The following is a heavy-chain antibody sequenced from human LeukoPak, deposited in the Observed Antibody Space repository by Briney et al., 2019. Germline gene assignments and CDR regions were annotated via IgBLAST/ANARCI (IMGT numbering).Heavy chain of an antibody. CDR2: ISTYDDNI. J-gene: IGHJ4*02. V-gene: IGHV1-18*01. D-gene: IGHD3-9*01. CDR1: GYTFTTYT. CDR3: ARETYSNILTGTDY. Sequence: GASVKLSCNASGYTFTTYTLSWVRHPPGQGLEWLGWISTYDDNIKYAQTLQGRLTLTIDTSTSTAYMELRSLTSDDTAVYYCARETYSNILTGTDYWGPGTLVTVSS.